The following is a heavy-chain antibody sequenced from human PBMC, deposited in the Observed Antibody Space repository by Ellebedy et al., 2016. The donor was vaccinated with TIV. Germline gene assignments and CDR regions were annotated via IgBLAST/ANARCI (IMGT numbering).Heavy chain of an antibody. V-gene: IGHV3-53*01. J-gene: IGHJ6*02. CDR2: IYSGGST. CDR1: GFTVSSNY. D-gene: IGHD5-18*01. Sequence: PGGSLRLSCAASGFTVSSNYMSWVRQAPRKGLEWVSVIYSGGSTYYADSVKGRFTISRDNSKNTLYLQMNSLRAEDTAVYYCAREPRDPAIYYGMDVWGQGTTVTVSS. CDR3: AREPRDPAIYYGMDV.